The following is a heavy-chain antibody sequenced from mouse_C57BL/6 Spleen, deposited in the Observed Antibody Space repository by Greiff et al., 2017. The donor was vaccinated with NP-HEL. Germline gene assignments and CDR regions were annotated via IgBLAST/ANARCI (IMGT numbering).Heavy chain of an antibody. Sequence: QVQLQQPGAELVKPGASVKLSCKASGYTFTSYWMQWVKQRPGQGLEWIGEIDPSDSYTNYNQKFKGKATLTVDTSSSTAYMQLSSLTSEDSAVYYCARFWWLYYAMDYWGQGTSVTVSS. D-gene: IGHD1-1*02. J-gene: IGHJ4*01. CDR2: IDPSDSYT. CDR1: GYTFTSYW. V-gene: IGHV1-50*01. CDR3: ARFWWLYYAMDY.